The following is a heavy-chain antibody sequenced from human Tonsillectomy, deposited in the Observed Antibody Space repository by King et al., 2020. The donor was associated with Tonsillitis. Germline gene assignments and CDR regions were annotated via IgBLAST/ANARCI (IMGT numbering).Heavy chain of an antibody. D-gene: IGHD3-10*01. Sequence: QLVQSGAEVKKPGASVKVSCEASGYTFTGYYMHWVRQAPGQGLEWMAWINPNSGATISAQKFQGRVTMTRDTSISTAYMELSRLRSDDTAVYYCARDYYGSGNFYGAFDIWGQGTMVTVSS. V-gene: IGHV1-2*02. J-gene: IGHJ3*02. CDR1: GYTFTGYY. CDR3: ARDYYGSGNFYGAFDI. CDR2: INPNSGAT.